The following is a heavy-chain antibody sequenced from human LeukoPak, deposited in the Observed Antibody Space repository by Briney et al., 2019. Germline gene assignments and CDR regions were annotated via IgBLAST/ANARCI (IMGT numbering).Heavy chain of an antibody. V-gene: IGHV3-30*18. CDR1: GFTFSSSG. CDR3: AKVPPTSVTREGMDV. CDR2: ISYDGEKT. J-gene: IGHJ6*02. Sequence: PGGSLRLSCAASGFTFSSSGMHWVRQAPGKGLEWVAVISYDGEKTYYGDSVKGRFTISGDNSKNTLFLHMNSLRVDDTAVYYCAKVPPTSVTREGMDVWGQGTMVRVSS. D-gene: IGHD2-21*02.